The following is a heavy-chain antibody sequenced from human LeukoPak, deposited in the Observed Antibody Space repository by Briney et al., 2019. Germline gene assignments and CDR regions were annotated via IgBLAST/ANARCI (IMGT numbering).Heavy chain of an antibody. CDR1: GGSISSGGYY. J-gene: IGHJ4*02. D-gene: IGHD3-10*01. V-gene: IGHV4-31*03. CDR2: IYYSGST. CDR3: ARGATFTRWINYFDY. Sequence: PSETLSLTCTVSGGSISSGGYYWSWIRQHPGKGLEWIGYIYYSGSTYYNPSLKSRVTISVDTSKSQFSLKLSSVTAADTAVYYCARGATFTRWINYFDYWAREPWSPSPQ.